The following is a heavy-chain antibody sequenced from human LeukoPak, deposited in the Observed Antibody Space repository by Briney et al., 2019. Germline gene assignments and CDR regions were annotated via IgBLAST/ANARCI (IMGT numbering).Heavy chain of an antibody. CDR1: GFMFSDYF. V-gene: IGHV3-11*05. Sequence: GGSLRFSCAASGFMFSDYFMSWLRQAPGKELVWISYISSNSKYTKYADSVKGRFTISRDNAKKSLYLQMNSLRAEDTAVYYWARDNGNKYYFDYWGEGTQVTVSS. CDR3: ARDNGNKYYFDY. CDR2: ISSNSKYT. J-gene: IGHJ4*02. D-gene: IGHD2-8*01.